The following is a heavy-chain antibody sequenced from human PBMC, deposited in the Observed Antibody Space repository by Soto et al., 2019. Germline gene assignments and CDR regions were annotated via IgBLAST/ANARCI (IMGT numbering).Heavy chain of an antibody. CDR3: ARKRELWFGEFLFGC. CDR1: GFTFSDYY. Sequence: PRGSLRLSCAASGFTFSDYYMSWIRQAPGKGLEWVSYISSSGSTIYYADSVKGRFTISRDNAKNSLYLQMNSLRAEDTAVYYCARKRELWFGEFLFGCWGQLTLVPVSS. J-gene: IGHJ4*02. CDR2: ISSSGSTI. V-gene: IGHV3-11*01. D-gene: IGHD3-10*01.